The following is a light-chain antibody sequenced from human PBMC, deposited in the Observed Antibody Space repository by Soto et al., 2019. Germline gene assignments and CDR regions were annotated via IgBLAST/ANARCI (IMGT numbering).Light chain of an antibody. V-gene: IGLV2-23*02. CDR1: SSDVGSYNL. J-gene: IGLJ2*01. Sequence: QSALTQPASVSGSPGQSITISCTGTSSDVGSYNLVSWYQHLAGKAPKLMSFEVTKRPSGVSTRFSGSKSGNTASLTISGLQAEDEADYYCSSYAGSSIFVVFGVGTKLTVL. CDR2: EVT. CDR3: SSYAGSSIFVV.